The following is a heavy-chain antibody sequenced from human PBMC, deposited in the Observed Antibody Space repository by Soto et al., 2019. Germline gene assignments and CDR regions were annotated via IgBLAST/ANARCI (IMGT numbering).Heavy chain of an antibody. Sequence: SETLSLTCAVYGGSFSGYYWSWIRQPPGKGLEWIGEINHSGSTNYNPSLKSRVTISVDTSKNQFSLKLSSVTAADTAVYYCARGGSGSYYRPPRDFDYWGQGTLVTVSS. CDR2: INHSGST. CDR3: ARGGSGSYYRPPRDFDY. V-gene: IGHV4-34*01. J-gene: IGHJ4*02. D-gene: IGHD1-26*01. CDR1: GGSFSGYY.